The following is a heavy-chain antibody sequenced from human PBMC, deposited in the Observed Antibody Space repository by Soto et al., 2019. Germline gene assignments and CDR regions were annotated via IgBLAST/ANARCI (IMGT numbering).Heavy chain of an antibody. CDR3: ARGEFWPRLGGLSGFDP. V-gene: IGHV1-3*01. CDR2: LNDGNGQT. CDR1: GYTFARFA. D-gene: IGHD2-8*02. J-gene: IGHJ5*02. Sequence: ASVKVSCKASGYTFARFAVPWGSQAAGQSLEWMGWLNDGNGQTKYAQNLPGRITMTRDKSANTVYLEVHSLRSQDTAFYYCARGEFWPRLGGLSGFDPWGQGTLVTVSS.